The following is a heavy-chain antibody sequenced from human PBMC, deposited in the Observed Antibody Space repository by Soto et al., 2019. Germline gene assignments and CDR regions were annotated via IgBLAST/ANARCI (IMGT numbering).Heavy chain of an antibody. Sequence: PSETLSLTCTVSGGSISSYYWSWIRQPPGKGLEWIGYIYYSGSTNYNPSLKSRVTISVDTSKNQFSLKLSSVTAADTAVYYCGRDWRSGSRYYYYGMDVWGQGTTVTVSS. D-gene: IGHD1-26*01. J-gene: IGHJ6*02. CDR2: IYYSGST. CDR1: GGSISSYY. CDR3: GRDWRSGSRYYYYGMDV. V-gene: IGHV4-59*01.